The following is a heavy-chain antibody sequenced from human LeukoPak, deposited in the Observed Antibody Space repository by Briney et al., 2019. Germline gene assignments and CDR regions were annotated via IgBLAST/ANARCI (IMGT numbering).Heavy chain of an antibody. CDR1: GYTFTGYY. CDR3: ARDRQRVYYDSTLGSDY. Sequence: ASVKVSCKASGYTFTGYYMHWVRQAPGQGLEWMGWINPNSGGTNYAQKFQGRVTMTRDTSISTACMELSRLRSDDTAVYYCARDRQRVYYDSTLGSDYWGQGTLVTVSS. V-gene: IGHV1-2*02. D-gene: IGHD3-22*01. J-gene: IGHJ4*02. CDR2: INPNSGGT.